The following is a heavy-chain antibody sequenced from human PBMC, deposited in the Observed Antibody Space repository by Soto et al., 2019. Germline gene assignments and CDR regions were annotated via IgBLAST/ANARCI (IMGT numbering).Heavy chain of an antibody. Sequence: QVQLVQSGAEVKKPGASVKVSCQTSGYTFMNHYIHWMRQAPGQGLEWMGIMKPDGTSINYAQKCEGRVTMATATSTGTLFLELPRLTFEDTAVYSFARDGGNLWGYFDPWGQGTLLTVSS. CDR2: MKPDGTSI. CDR3: ARDGGNLWGYFDP. J-gene: IGHJ4*02. CDR1: GYTFMNHY. V-gene: IGHV1-46*01. D-gene: IGHD3-16*01.